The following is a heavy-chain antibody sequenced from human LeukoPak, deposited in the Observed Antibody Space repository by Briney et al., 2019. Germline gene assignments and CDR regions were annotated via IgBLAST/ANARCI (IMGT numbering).Heavy chain of an antibody. D-gene: IGHD1-26*01. Sequence: GGSLRLSCAASGFSVSSNYMSWVRQAPGKGLEWVSVIYSGGNTYYADSVKGRFTISRDNAKNSLYLQMKSLGDEDTAVYYCARECLMVGVYDAFDIWGQGTMVTVSS. CDR3: ARECLMVGVYDAFDI. CDR2: IYSGGNT. V-gene: IGHV3-53*01. J-gene: IGHJ3*02. CDR1: GFSVSSNY.